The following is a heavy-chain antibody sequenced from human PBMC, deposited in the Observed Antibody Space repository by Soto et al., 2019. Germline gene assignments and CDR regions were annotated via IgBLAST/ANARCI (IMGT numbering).Heavy chain of an antibody. V-gene: IGHV3-23*01. CDR3: AKSGDPNYDFWSGEIRD. CDR2: ISGRGGST. J-gene: IGHJ4*02. CDR1: GFTFSSYA. Sequence: GGSLRLSCAASGFTFSSYAMSWVRQAPGKGLEWVSAISGRGGSTYYANSVKGRFTISRDNSKNKLYLQMNSLRAEDTAVYYCAKSGDPNYDFWSGEIRDWGQGTLVTVSS. D-gene: IGHD3-3*01.